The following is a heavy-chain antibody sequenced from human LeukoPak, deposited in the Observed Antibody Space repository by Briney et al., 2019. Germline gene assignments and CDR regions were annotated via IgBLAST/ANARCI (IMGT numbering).Heavy chain of an antibody. CDR2: ISPSGGST. D-gene: IGHD1-26*01. Sequence: PGGSLRLSCAASGFTFSSYAMSWVRQAPGEGLELVSTISPSGGSTFYAVSVKGRFTIFRDNSKNTLYLQMNNLRVDDTAVYYCAKDPYSGSPRGFDYWGQGTLVAASS. J-gene: IGHJ4*02. CDR1: GFTFSSYA. V-gene: IGHV3-23*01. CDR3: AKDPYSGSPRGFDY.